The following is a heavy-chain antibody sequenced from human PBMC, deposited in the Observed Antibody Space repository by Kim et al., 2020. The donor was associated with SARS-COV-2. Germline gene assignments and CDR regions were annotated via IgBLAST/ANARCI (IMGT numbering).Heavy chain of an antibody. CDR2: ISSSSSYI. J-gene: IGHJ4*02. CDR1: GFTFSSYS. V-gene: IGHV3-21*01. Sequence: GGSLRLSCAASGFTFSSYSMNWVRQAPGKGLEWVSSISSSSSYIYYADSVKGRFTISRDNAKNSLYLQMNSLRAEDTAVYYCARGADAGYYDSSGYYQLDYWGQGTLVNVSS. D-gene: IGHD3-22*01. CDR3: ARGADAGYYDSSGYYQLDY.